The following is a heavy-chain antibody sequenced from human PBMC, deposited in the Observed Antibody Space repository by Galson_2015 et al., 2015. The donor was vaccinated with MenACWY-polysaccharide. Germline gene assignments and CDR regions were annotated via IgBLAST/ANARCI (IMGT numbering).Heavy chain of an antibody. CDR1: GFTFSSYG. J-gene: IGHJ4*02. CDR3: ATRRSVDTAMVRTIFDY. Sequence: SLRLSCAASGFTFSSYGMSWVRQAPGKGLEWVSAISGSGGSTYYADSVKGRFTISRDNSKNTLYLQMNSLRAEDTAVYYCATRRSVDTAMVRTIFDYWGQGTLVTVSS. CDR2: ISGSGGST. D-gene: IGHD5-18*01. V-gene: IGHV3-23*01.